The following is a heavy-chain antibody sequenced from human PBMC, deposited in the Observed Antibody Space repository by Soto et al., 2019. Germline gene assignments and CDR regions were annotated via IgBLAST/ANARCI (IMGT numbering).Heavy chain of an antibody. D-gene: IGHD6-13*01. Sequence: SVKVSCKASGGTFSSYAISWVRQAPGQGLEWMGGIIPIFGTANYAQKFQGRVTFTADKSTSTAYMELSSLRSEDTAVYYCARDKASQGYSSSWRWNWFDPWGQGTLVTVSS. CDR3: ARDKASQGYSSSWRWNWFDP. V-gene: IGHV1-69*06. J-gene: IGHJ5*02. CDR1: GGTFSSYA. CDR2: IIPIFGTA.